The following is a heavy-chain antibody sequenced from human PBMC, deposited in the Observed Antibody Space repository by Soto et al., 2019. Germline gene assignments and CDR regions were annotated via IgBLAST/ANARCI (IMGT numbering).Heavy chain of an antibody. J-gene: IGHJ6*03. D-gene: IGHD3-10*01. CDR2: IYYSGST. CDR1: GGSISSGGYY. V-gene: IGHV4-31*03. Sequence: QVQLQESGPGLVKPSQTLSLTCTVSGGSISSGGYYWSWIRQHPGKGLEWIGYIYYSGSTYYNPSLKSRFTIEEDTSKNQFPLKLSSVTAADTAVYYCARVWWRFGDNYYYYYMDVWGKGTTVTVSS. CDR3: ARVWWRFGDNYYYYYMDV.